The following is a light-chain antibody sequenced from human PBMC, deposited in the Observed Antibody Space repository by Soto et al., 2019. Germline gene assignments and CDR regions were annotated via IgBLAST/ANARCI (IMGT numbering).Light chain of an antibody. CDR1: SRDVGGSNY. CDR3: CSYAGSSTYV. J-gene: IGLJ1*01. CDR2: EDT. Sequence: QSVLIQPASVSGSPGQSITISCTGTSRDVGGSNYVSWYQHHPHRAPKLLIYEDTKRPSGVSNRFSGSRSGNTASLTVSGLQAEDETDYYCCSYAGSSTYVFGTGTKVTVL. V-gene: IGLV2-23*01.